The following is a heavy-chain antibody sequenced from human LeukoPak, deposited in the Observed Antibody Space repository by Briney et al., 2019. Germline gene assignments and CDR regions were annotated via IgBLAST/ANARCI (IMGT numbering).Heavy chain of an antibody. D-gene: IGHD3-22*01. V-gene: IGHV1-69*05. CDR1: GGTFSSYA. CDR2: IIPIFGTA. Sequence: ASVKVSCKASGGTFSSYAISWVRQAPGQGLEWMGGIIPIFGTANYAQKFQGRVTIITDESTSTAYMELSSLRSEDTAVYYCARGYTMTDALDIWGQGTMVTVSS. J-gene: IGHJ3*02. CDR3: ARGYTMTDALDI.